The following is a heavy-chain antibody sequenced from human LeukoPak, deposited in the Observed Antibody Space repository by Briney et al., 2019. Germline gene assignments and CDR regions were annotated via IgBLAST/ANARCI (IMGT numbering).Heavy chain of an antibody. CDR3: TRDPRDHYYGSGSYLP. CDR1: GFTFGDYA. CDR2: IRSKAYGGAT. V-gene: IGHV3-49*04. Sequence: GGSLRLSCTASGFTFGDYAMSWVRQAPGKGLEWVGFIRSKAYGGATEYAASVKGRFTISRDDSKSIAYLQMNSLKTEDTAVYYCTRDPRDHYYGSGSYLPWGQGNLVTVSS. D-gene: IGHD3-10*01. J-gene: IGHJ5*02.